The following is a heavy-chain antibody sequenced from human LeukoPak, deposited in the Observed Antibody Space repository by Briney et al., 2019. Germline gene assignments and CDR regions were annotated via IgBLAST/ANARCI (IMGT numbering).Heavy chain of an antibody. D-gene: IGHD2/OR15-2a*01. J-gene: IGHJ4*02. V-gene: IGHV1-18*04. CDR3: ARERGPSQYFPFDY. CDR2: ISAYNGNT. CDR1: GYTFTSYG. Sequence: ASVKVSCKASGYTFTSYGISWVRQAPGQGLEWMGWISAYNGNTNYAQKLQGRVTMTTDTSTSTAYMELRSLRSDDTAVYFCARERGPSQYFPFDYWGQGTLVTVSS.